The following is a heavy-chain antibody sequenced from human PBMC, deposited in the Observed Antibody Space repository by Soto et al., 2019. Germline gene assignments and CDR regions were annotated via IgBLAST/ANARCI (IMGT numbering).Heavy chain of an antibody. CDR1: GFTFSSYA. D-gene: IGHD4-17*01. Sequence: EVQVLESGGGLVQPGGSLRLSCAASGFTFSSYAMSWVRQAPGKGLEWVSAISGSGDSTRYADSVQGRFTISRDTSKHTLYLQMNSLRAEDTAVYYCATFSYGDYSYYYYGMDVWGQGTTVTVSS. V-gene: IGHV3-23*01. J-gene: IGHJ6*02. CDR3: ATFSYGDYSYYYYGMDV. CDR2: ISGSGDST.